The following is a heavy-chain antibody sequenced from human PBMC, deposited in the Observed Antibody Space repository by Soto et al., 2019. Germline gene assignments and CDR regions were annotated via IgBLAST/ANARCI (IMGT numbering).Heavy chain of an antibody. CDR2: INHSGST. CDR3: ARGPPMITFGGGNWFDP. Sequence: SETLSLTCAVYGGSFSGYYWSWIRQPPGKGLEWIGEINHSGSTNYNLSLKSRVTISVDTSKNQFSLKLSFVTAADTAVYYCARGPPMITFGGGNWFDPWGQGTLVTVSS. V-gene: IGHV4-34*01. J-gene: IGHJ5*02. CDR1: GGSFSGYY. D-gene: IGHD3-16*01.